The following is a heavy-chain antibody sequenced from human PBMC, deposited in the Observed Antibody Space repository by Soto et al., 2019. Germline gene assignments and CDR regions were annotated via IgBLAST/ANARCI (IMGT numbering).Heavy chain of an antibody. V-gene: IGHV4-30-2*01. Sequence: SETLSLTCAVSGGSISSGGYSWSWIRQPPGKGLEWIGYIYHSGSTYYNPSLKSRVTISVDRSKNQFSLKLSSVTAEDTAVYYCARGTRGGNSFAYWGKGTLVTVSS. CDR3: ARGTRGGNSFAY. J-gene: IGHJ4*02. CDR2: IYHSGST. CDR1: GGSISSGGYS. D-gene: IGHD2-15*01.